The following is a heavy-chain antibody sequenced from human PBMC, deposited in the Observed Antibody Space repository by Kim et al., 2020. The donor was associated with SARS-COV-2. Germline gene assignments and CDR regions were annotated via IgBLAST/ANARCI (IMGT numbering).Heavy chain of an antibody. CDR2: ISAYNGNT. J-gene: IGHJ6*02. D-gene: IGHD3-10*01. V-gene: IGHV1-18*04. CDR3: ARDRSTYYYGSGSYGTPYYYGMDV. Sequence: ASVKVSCKASGYTFTSYGISWVRQAPGQGLEWMGWISAYNGNTNYAQKLQGRVTMTTDTSTSTAYMELRSLRSDDTAVYYCARDRSTYYYGSGSYGTPYYYGMDVWGQGTTVTVSS. CDR1: GYTFTSYG.